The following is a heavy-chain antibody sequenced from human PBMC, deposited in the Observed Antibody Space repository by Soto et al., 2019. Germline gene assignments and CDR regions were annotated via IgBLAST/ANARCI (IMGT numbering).Heavy chain of an antibody. CDR2: IYYSGST. Sequence: SETLSLTCTVSGGSISSGVYYWSWIRQHPGKGLEWIGYIYYSGSTYYNPSLKSRVTISVDTSKSQFSLKLSSVTAADTAVYYCAKDSGYNYGYFRWFDPWGQGTLVTVSS. CDR1: GGSISSGVYY. J-gene: IGHJ5*02. D-gene: IGHD5-18*01. V-gene: IGHV4-31*03. CDR3: AKDSGYNYGYFRWFDP.